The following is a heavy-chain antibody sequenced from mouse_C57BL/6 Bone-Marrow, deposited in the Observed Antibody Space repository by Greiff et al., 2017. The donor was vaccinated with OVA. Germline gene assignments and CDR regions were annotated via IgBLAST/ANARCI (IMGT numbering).Heavy chain of an antibody. CDR2: IDPENGDT. J-gene: IGHJ2*01. Sequence: VQLKESGAELVRPGASVKLSCTASGFNIKDDYMHWVKQRPEQGLEWIGWIDPENGDTEYASKFQGKATITADTSSNTAYLQLSSLTSEDTAVYYCTTRITTLRTGDYYFDYWGQGTTLTVSS. V-gene: IGHV14-4*01. CDR1: GFNIKDDY. D-gene: IGHD1-1*01. CDR3: TTRITTLRTGDYYFDY.